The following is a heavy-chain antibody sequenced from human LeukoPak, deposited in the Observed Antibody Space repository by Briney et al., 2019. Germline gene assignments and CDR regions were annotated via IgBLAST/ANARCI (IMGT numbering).Heavy chain of an antibody. CDR2: IKQDGSEK. Sequence: GGTLRLSCAASGFTFSTYWMSWVRQAPGKGLEWVANIKQDGSEKYYVDSVKGRFTISRDNAKNSLYLQMNSLRAEDTAVYYCARDPPRHYDFWGGYAFFDYWGQGTLVTVS. D-gene: IGHD3-3*01. J-gene: IGHJ4*02. CDR3: ARDPPRHYDFWGGYAFFDY. V-gene: IGHV3-7*01. CDR1: GFTFSTYW.